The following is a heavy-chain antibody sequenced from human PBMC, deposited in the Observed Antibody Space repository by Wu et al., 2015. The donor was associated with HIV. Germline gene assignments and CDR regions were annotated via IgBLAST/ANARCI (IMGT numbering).Heavy chain of an antibody. CDR3: AVMVRGVIIRRYFDY. V-gene: IGHV1-69*13. CDR2: IIPIFGTA. D-gene: IGHD3-10*01. J-gene: IGHJ4*02. Sequence: QVQLVQSGAEVKKPGSSVKVSCKASGGTFSSYAISWVRQAPGQGLEWMGRIIPIFGTANYAQKFQGRVTITADESTSTAYMELRSLTSDDTAMYYCAVMVRGVIIRRYFDYWGQGTLVIVSS. CDR1: GGTFSSYA.